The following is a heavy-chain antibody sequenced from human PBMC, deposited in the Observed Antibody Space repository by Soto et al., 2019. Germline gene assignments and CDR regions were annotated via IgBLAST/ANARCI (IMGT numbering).Heavy chain of an antibody. CDR2: IFHDGTA. V-gene: IGHV4-4*01. CDR1: GVSISSGNW. D-gene: IGHD3-10*01. J-gene: IGHJ4*02. Sequence: LSLTCAVSGVSISSGNWWTWVRQSPQRGLEYIGEIFHDGTANYYPSFERRVAISVGTSKNQFSLKLTSVTAADTAIYFCARLVYDTRLNYMYFDFWGQGTLVTVSS. CDR3: ARLVYDTRLNYMYFDF.